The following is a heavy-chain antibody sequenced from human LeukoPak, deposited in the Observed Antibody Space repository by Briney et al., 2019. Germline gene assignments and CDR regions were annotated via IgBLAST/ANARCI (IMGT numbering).Heavy chain of an antibody. J-gene: IGHJ4*02. CDR2: IYYSGST. D-gene: IGHD6-19*01. V-gene: IGHV4-39*01. CDR3: ARRRGWYYFDY. CDR1: GGSISSSSYY. Sequence: SETLSLTCTVSGGSISSSSYYWGWIRQPPGKGLEWIGSIYYSGSTYYNPSLKSRVTISVDTSKNQFSLKLSSVTAADTAVYYCARRRGWYYFDYWGQGTLVTVSS.